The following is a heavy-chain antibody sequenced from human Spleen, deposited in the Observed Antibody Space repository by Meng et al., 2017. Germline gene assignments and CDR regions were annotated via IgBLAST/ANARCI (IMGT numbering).Heavy chain of an antibody. D-gene: IGHD3-10*01. CDR3: ARGHYYGSGSYYRLDY. J-gene: IGHJ4*02. Sequence: QVQLQQWGAGPLKPSETLSLTCVVSGGSFSDYYWSWIRQPPGKGLEWIGEINHSGSTNYNPSLKSRVTISVDTSKNQFSLKLSSVTAADTAVYYCARGHYYGSGSYYRLDYWGQGTLVTVSS. V-gene: IGHV4-34*01. CDR1: GGSFSDYY. CDR2: INHSGST.